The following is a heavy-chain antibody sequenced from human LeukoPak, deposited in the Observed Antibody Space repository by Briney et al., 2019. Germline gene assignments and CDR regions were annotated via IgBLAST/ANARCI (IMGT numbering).Heavy chain of an antibody. CDR2: INHSGST. Sequence: SETLSLTCTVSGGSISSYYWSWIRQPPGKGLEWIGEINHSGSTNYNPSLKSRVTISVDTSKNQFSLKLSSVTAADTAVYYCAEWSGLDAWGQGTLVTVSS. J-gene: IGHJ4*02. D-gene: IGHD3-3*01. CDR3: AEWSGLDA. CDR1: GGSISSYY. V-gene: IGHV4-34*01.